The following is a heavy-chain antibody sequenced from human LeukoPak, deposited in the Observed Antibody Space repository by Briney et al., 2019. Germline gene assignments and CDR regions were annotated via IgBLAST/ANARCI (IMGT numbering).Heavy chain of an antibody. V-gene: IGHV4-34*01. J-gene: IGHJ4*02. CDR2: INHSGST. D-gene: IGHD3-3*01. CDR1: GGSFSGYY. Sequence: SETLSLTCAVYGGSFSGYYWSWIRQPPGKGLEWIGEINHSGSTNYNPSLKSRVTISVDTSKNQFSLKLSSVTAADTAVYYCARGSPAGYDFWSGYRNHYFDYWGQGTLDTVSS. CDR3: ARGSPAGYDFWSGYRNHYFDY.